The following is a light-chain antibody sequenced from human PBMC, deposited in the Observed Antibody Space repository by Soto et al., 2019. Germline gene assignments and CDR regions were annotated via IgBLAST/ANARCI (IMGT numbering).Light chain of an antibody. V-gene: IGKV1-39*01. CDR1: QSISSY. CDR2: AEC. CDR3: QQIYSTWT. Sequence: DIQMTQSPFSLSASVGDRVTISCLASQSISSYLKWYQQKPGKAPKLLIYAECSLQSGVPSRFSGSGAGTDFTLTISSLQPEAVATYYCQQIYSTWTFGPGTKVEIK. J-gene: IGKJ1*01.